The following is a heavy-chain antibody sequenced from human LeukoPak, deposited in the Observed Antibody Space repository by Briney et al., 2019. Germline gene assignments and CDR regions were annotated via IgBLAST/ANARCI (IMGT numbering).Heavy chain of an antibody. D-gene: IGHD3-22*01. J-gene: IGHJ4*02. CDR2: INLNSVGR. Sequence: ASVKVSCKASGYTFTGYYMHRVRQAPGQGLEWMGLINLNSVGRDYPQKYQRRVTMTRDTYISTAYLELSRLRSEDLAVCYCVGGQPYYYDSSGLLSPDCDQWGGGTVVTVPS. CDR1: GYTFTGYY. V-gene: IGHV1-2*02. CDR3: VGGQPYYYDSSGLLSPDCDQ.